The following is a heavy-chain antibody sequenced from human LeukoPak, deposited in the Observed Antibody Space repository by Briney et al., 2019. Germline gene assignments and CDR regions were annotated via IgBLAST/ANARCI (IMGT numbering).Heavy chain of an antibody. J-gene: IGHJ5*02. CDR2: IKQDGSEK. CDR1: VFTFSSYL. Sequence: QPGGSLSLSCAASVFTFSSYLMSWVRQAPGKGLEWVGKIKQDGSEKYYVDSVNGRSTTSKDNDKNSLYLQMNSLRAEDTAVYYCAREGGSYYSNWFDPWGQGTLATVSS. CDR3: AREGGSYYSNWFDP. D-gene: IGHD1-26*01. V-gene: IGHV3-7*01.